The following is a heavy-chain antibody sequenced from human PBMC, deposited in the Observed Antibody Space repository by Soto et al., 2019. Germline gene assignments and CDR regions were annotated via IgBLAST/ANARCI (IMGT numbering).Heavy chain of an antibody. J-gene: IGHJ4*02. Sequence: EVQLLESGGGWIQPGGSLRLSCAASGFSFSNYAMNWVRQAPGKGLEWVSFISGSGGTTDYADSVRGRFRLSRYNPKNTVGLRMNSLRTEDTAVYFCAKGRSALAIFDYWGQGVMVTASS. V-gene: IGHV3-23*01. CDR1: GFSFSNYA. CDR3: AKGRSALAIFDY. CDR2: ISGSGGTT.